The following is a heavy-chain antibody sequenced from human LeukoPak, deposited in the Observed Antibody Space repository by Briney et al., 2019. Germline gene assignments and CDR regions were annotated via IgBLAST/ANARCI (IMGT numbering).Heavy chain of an antibody. CDR1: GFTFSSYA. D-gene: IGHD3-10*01. V-gene: IGHV3-23*01. CDR2: ISGSGADT. J-gene: IGHJ4*02. CDR3: AKDLGGEGGSGFPGQ. Sequence: GGSLRLSCPVSGFTFSSYAMSWVRQAPGKGLEWVSAISGSGADTYYTDSVKGRFTISRDNSKTTLFLQMNSLRAEDTAIYYCAKDLGGEGGSGFPGQWGQGTLVTVSS.